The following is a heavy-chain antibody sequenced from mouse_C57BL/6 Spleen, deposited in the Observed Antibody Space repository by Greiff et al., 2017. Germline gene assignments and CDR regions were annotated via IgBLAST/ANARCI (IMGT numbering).Heavy chain of an antibody. CDR2: IRNKANNHAT. D-gene: IGHD4-1*01. V-gene: IGHV6-6*01. Sequence: EVQGVESGGGLVQPGGSMKLSCAASGFTFSDAWMDWVRQSPEKGLEWVAEIRNKANNHATYYAESVKGRFTISRDDSKSSVYLQMNSLRAEDTGIYYCTRLTGTGFAYWGQGTLVTVSA. J-gene: IGHJ3*01. CDR3: TRLTGTGFAY. CDR1: GFTFSDAW.